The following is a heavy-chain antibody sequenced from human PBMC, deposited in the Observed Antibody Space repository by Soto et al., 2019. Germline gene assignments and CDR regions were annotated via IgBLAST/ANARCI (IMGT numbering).Heavy chain of an antibody. CDR2: INHSGST. V-gene: IGHV4-34*01. J-gene: IGHJ5*02. Sequence: QVQLQQWGAGLLKPSETLSLTCVVYGGSFSGYYWSWIRQPPGKGLEWIGEINHSGSTNYNPSLTSRVTISVDTSKNQFSLKLSSVTAADTAVYYCARVFRFCSGGSCYSGWVDPWGQGTLVTVSS. CDR1: GGSFSGYY. D-gene: IGHD2-15*01. CDR3: ARVFRFCSGGSCYSGWVDP.